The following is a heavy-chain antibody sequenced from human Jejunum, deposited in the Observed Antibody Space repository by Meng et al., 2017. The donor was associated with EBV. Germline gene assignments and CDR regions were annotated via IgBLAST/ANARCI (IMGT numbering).Heavy chain of an antibody. J-gene: IGHJ4*02. CDR2: MNPNSGYA. CDR1: GYTFTSYN. Sequence: QVQLVQSGAEVXXXXXXVKXSXXXSGYTFTSYNINWVRQATGQGLEWMGWMNPNSGYAGYAQKFQGRVTMTRDTSINTAYMEVSSLRSDDTAVYYCARGGEAGYSYGSSDFDYWGQGTLVTVSS. D-gene: IGHD5-18*01. CDR3: ARGGEAGYSYGSSDFDY. V-gene: IGHV1-8*01.